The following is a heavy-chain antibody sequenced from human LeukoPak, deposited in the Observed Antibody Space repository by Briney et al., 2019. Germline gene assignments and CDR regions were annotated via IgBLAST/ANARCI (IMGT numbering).Heavy chain of an antibody. CDR3: ARDPLGGWFDYYYGMDV. CDR2: IKQDGSET. Sequence: GGSLRLSCEVSGFTLDRYWMSWVRQAPGKGLEWVANIKQDGSETHYVDSVKGRFTISRDNAKNSLYLQMNSLRAEDTAVNYCARDPLGGWFDYYYGMDVWGQGTTVTVSS. J-gene: IGHJ6*02. D-gene: IGHD6-19*01. V-gene: IGHV3-7*01. CDR1: GFTLDRYW.